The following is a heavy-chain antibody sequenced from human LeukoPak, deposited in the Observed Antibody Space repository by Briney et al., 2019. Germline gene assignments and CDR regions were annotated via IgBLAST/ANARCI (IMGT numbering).Heavy chain of an antibody. V-gene: IGHV3-30*04. J-gene: IGHJ4*02. CDR3: ARERPYYYGSGSYYNGYYFDY. CDR2: ISYDGSNK. CDR1: GFTFSSYA. Sequence: GGSLRLSCAASGFTFSSYAMHWVRQAPGKGLEWVAVISYDGSNKYYADSVKGRFTISRDNSKNALYLQMNSLRAEDTAVYYCARERPYYYGSGSYYNGYYFDYWGQGTLVTVSS. D-gene: IGHD3-10*01.